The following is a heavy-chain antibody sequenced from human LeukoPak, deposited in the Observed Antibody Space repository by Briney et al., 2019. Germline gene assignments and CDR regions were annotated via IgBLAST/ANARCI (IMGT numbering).Heavy chain of an antibody. D-gene: IGHD2-2*01. Sequence: GGSLRLSCAASGFTFSSYAMSWVRQAPGKGLEWVSAISGSGGSTYYADSVKGRFTISRDNSKNALYLQMNSLRAEDTAVYYCAKEKRVVPAAPSDYWGQGTLVTVSS. J-gene: IGHJ4*02. CDR2: ISGSGGST. CDR3: AKEKRVVPAAPSDY. CDR1: GFTFSSYA. V-gene: IGHV3-23*01.